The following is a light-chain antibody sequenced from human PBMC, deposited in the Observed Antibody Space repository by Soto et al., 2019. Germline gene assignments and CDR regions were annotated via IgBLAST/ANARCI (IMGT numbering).Light chain of an antibody. V-gene: IGKV1-39*01. CDR3: QHSYTSPFT. Sequence: DIQMTQSPSSLFASVGDKITITCRASQSISRYLNWYQQKPGKPPNLLIYAASNLQIGVPSRFSSSGFGTDFTLTISSLQPEDFATYHCQHSYTSPFTFGPGTKVDIK. CDR2: AAS. CDR1: QSISRY. J-gene: IGKJ3*01.